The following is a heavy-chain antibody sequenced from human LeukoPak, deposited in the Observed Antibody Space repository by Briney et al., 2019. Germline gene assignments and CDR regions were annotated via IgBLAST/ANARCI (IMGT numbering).Heavy chain of an antibody. D-gene: IGHD6-19*01. CDR2: IYYSGST. CDR3: ARLGEDSSGGYHAFDI. CDR1: GGSISSYY. V-gene: IGHV4-59*08. J-gene: IGHJ3*02. Sequence: PSETLSLTCTVSGGSISSYYWSWIRQPPGKGLEWIGYIYYSGSTNYNPSLKSRVTISVDTSKNQFSLKLSSVTAADTAVYYCARLGEDSSGGYHAFDIWGQGTMVTVSS.